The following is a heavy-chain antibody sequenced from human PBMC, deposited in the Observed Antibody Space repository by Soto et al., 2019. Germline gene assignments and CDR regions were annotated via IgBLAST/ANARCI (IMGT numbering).Heavy chain of an antibody. V-gene: IGHV3-53*01. CDR2: IRTGGAT. D-gene: IGHD5-12*01. CDR1: GFSVSRYD. CDR3: VRVLYDSGVVDF. J-gene: IGHJ4*02. Sequence: QLVESGGGLFQAGGSTRLSCLVSGFSVSRYDMAWVRQAPGKGLEWASIIRTGGATYYTDSAQGRFTVSRDNSKNTIYLQMSSLRVEDTGVYSCVRVLYDSGVVDFWGQGSPITVS.